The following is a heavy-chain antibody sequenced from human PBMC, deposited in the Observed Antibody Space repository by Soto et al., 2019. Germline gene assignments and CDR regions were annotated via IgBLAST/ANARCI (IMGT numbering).Heavy chain of an antibody. J-gene: IGHJ5*02. D-gene: IGHD4-4*01. Sequence: GASVKVSCKASGYTFTNYYMHWLRQAPRQGLEWMGWMNPRSGGSKYAQAFQDRVTMTRDASISTAYMEMTSLRHGDTAVYFCARSDDSTSYPLDPWGQGTLVTVSS. V-gene: IGHV1-2*02. CDR2: MNPRSGGS. CDR3: ARSDDSTSYPLDP. CDR1: GYTFTNYY.